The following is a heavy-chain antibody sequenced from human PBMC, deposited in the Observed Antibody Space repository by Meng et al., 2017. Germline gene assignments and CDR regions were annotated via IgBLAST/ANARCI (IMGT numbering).Heavy chain of an antibody. CDR3: ARFLLKANPRPDWYFDL. Sequence: GESLKISCKGSGYSFTSYWIGWVRQMPGKGLEWMGIIYPGDSDTRYSPSFQGQVTISADKSISTAYLQWSSLKASDTAMYYCARFLLKANPRPDWYFDLWGRGTLVTVSS. J-gene: IGHJ2*01. CDR2: IYPGDSDT. D-gene: IGHD3-16*01. CDR1: GYSFTSYW. V-gene: IGHV5-51*01.